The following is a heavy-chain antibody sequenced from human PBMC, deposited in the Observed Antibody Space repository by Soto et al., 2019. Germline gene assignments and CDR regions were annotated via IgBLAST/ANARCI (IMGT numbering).Heavy chain of an antibody. D-gene: IGHD2-15*01. V-gene: IGHV4-31*03. Sequence: QVQLQESGPGLVKPSETLSRNCTVSGGSVRSGAYDWTWILQHPGKGLEWVGYIYHHGTTSYNTYLKSRVTISLDTSKNQFSLRLSSVTAADTAVYYCAREIPSCRRRRLGGCVDSYAYYMDVWGKGTAVTVSS. J-gene: IGHJ6*03. CDR1: GGSVRSGAYD. CDR2: IYHHGTT. CDR3: AREIPSCRRRRLGGCVDSYAYYMDV.